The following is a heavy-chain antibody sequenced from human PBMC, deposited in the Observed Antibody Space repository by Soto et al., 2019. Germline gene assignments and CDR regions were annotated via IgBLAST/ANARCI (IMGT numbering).Heavy chain of an antibody. V-gene: IGHV1-2*04. CDR2: INPNSGGT. Sequence: ASVKVSCKASGYTFTGYYIHWVRQAPGQGLEWMGWINPNSGGTNYAQKFQGWVTMTRDTSISTAYMELSRLRSEDTAVYYCARHGSGWDYWGQGTLVTVSS. CDR1: GYTFTGYY. CDR3: ARHGSGWDY. D-gene: IGHD6-19*01. J-gene: IGHJ4*02.